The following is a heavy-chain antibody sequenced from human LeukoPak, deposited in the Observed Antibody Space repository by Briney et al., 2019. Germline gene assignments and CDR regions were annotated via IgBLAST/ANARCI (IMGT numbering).Heavy chain of an antibody. D-gene: IGHD1-26*01. CDR3: ARVLVGATDY. V-gene: IGHV3-7*01. J-gene: IGHJ4*02. CDR1: GFTFSSYS. Sequence: GGSLRLSCAASGFTFSSYSMSWVRQAPGKGLEWVANIKQDGSEKYYVDSVKGRFTISRDNAKNSLYLQMNSLRAEDTAVCYCARVLVGATDYWGQGTLVTVSS. CDR2: IKQDGSEK.